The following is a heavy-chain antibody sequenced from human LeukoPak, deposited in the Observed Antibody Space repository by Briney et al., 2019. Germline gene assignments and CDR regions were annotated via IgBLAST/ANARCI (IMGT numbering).Heavy chain of an antibody. CDR2: ITDSGGAT. J-gene: IGHJ3*02. D-gene: IGHD6-13*01. CDR3: AKAYTRSWYAAFDI. V-gene: IGHV3-23*01. CDR1: GFAFTDYA. Sequence: GGSLRLSCAASGFAFTDYAISWVRQAPGKGLEWVSAITDSGGATYYADSVKGRFTISRDNSKNTLYLQMNSQRGDDAAIYYCAKAYTRSWYAAFDIWGQGTMVTISS.